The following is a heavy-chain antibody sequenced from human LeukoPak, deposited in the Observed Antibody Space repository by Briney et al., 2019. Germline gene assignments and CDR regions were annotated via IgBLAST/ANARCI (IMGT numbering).Heavy chain of an antibody. Sequence: PGGSLNLSRAASGFTFSSFAMHWVHQASGKGLEWVGCIRSKANNYATAYATSVKGRVTISRDDSKNTAYLQINSLKTEDTAVYYCTTRSSGDQVYWGQGTLVTVSS. V-gene: IGHV3-73*01. CDR2: IRSKANNYAT. D-gene: IGHD6-19*01. CDR1: GFTFSSFA. J-gene: IGHJ4*02. CDR3: TTRSSGDQVY.